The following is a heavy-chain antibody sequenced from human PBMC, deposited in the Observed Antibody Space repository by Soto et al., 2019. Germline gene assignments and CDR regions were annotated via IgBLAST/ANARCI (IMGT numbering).Heavy chain of an antibody. CDR3: VRVGGLEYMWGDV. Sequence: QVELVQSGAEVRKPGASVKLSCKASGYAFTHYYIHWVRQAPGQGLEWMGVINPSGGATSYGQTFQGRITMTTDPSTSTVYMDLSSLRPGDTAVYYCVRVGGLEYMWGDVWGQGTLVAVSS. CDR1: GYAFTHYY. CDR2: INPSGGAT. V-gene: IGHV1-46*01. D-gene: IGHD2-21*02. J-gene: IGHJ4*02.